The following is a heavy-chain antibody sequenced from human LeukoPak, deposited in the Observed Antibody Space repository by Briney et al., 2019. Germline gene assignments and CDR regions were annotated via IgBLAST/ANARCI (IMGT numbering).Heavy chain of an antibody. D-gene: IGHD3-10*01. Sequence: GGSLRLSCAASGFTFSSYWMSWARQAPGKGLEWVADIQENGGEKYYIDSVKGRFTISRDNAKNSLYLQINSLGVEDTAVYYCARDRRYGSGNYFHYWYFDLWGRGTQVTVSS. CDR1: GFTFSSYW. V-gene: IGHV3-7*04. CDR2: IQENGGEK. J-gene: IGHJ2*01. CDR3: ARDRRYGSGNYFHYWYFDL.